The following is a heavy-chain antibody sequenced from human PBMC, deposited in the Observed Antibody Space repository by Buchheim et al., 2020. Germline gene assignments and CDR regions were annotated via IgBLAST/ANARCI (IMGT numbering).Heavy chain of an antibody. CDR3: ATGPRPRYCSSTSCYTPGGY. CDR2: IIPIFGTA. V-gene: IGHV1-69*01. D-gene: IGHD2-2*02. Sequence: QVQLVQSGAEVKKPGSSVKVSCKASGGTFSSYAISWVRQAPGQGLEWMGGIIPIFGTANYAQKFQGRVTITADESMSTAYMELSSLRSEDTAVYYCATGPRPRYCSSTSCYTPGGYWGQGTL. CDR1: GGTFSSYA. J-gene: IGHJ4*02.